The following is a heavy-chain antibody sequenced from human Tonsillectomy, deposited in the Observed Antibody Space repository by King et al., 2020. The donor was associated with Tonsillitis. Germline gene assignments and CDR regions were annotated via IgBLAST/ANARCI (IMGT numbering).Heavy chain of an antibody. J-gene: IGHJ4*02. D-gene: IGHD6-19*01. Sequence: VQLQESGPGLVKPSQTLSLTCTVSGGSISSGSYYWSWIRQPAGTGLEWIGRIYTSGSTNYNPSLKSRVTISVDTSKNQFSLKLSSVTAADTAVYYCARGGSSGGWYYFDYWGQGTLVTVSS. CDR2: IYTSGST. V-gene: IGHV4-61*02. CDR1: GGSISSGSYY. CDR3: ARGGSSGGWYYFDY.